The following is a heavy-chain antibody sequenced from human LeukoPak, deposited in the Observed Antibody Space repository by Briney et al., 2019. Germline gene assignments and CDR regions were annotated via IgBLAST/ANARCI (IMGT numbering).Heavy chain of an antibody. J-gene: IGHJ2*01. CDR2: IKEDGRDK. D-gene: IGHD2/OR15-2a*01. CDR1: GFTFGSYW. Sequence: QTGGSLRLSCAASGFTFGSYWMSWVRQVPEKGLEWVANIKEDGRDKTYVDSVRGRFTASRDNAKDSMYLQMNSLRIEDTAVYYCARLNTTDVVSYWYFDLWGRGTLVTVSS. V-gene: IGHV3-7*01. CDR3: ARLNTTDVVSYWYFDL.